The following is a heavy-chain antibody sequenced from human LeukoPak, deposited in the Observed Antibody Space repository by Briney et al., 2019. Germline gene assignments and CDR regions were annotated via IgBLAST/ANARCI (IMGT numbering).Heavy chain of an antibody. D-gene: IGHD3-16*01. Sequence: GGSLRLSCAASGFIASSYSMHWVPQAPGKGLEVVSAISANWRNTYYPSSVKGRFTISRDNSKTTLYLKMVSLRPKDVAVYSGTRVGLGGGLVFWGEGTLVTVTS. V-gene: IGHV3-64*01. J-gene: IGHJ4*02. CDR2: ISANWRNT. CDR1: GFIASSYS. CDR3: TRVGLGGGLVF.